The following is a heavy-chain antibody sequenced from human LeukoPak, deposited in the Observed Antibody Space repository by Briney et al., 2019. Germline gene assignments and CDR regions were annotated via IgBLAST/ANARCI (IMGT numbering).Heavy chain of an antibody. J-gene: IGHJ4*02. V-gene: IGHV1-2*02. D-gene: IGHD6-19*01. CDR3: ARGQSDAYGWYHVDY. CDR1: GYTFSAYN. CDR2: LNPDSGGT. Sequence: ASVKVSCKASGYTFSAYNMHWVRQAPGQGLEWMGWLNPDSGGTDYAQNFQGRVTLTRDTSISSAYMELNGLKSDDTAVYYCARGQSDAYGWYHVDYWGQGTLVTVSS.